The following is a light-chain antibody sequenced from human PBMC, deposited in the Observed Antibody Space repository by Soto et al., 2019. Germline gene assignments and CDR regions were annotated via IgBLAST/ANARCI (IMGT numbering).Light chain of an antibody. CDR3: QQYNNWPRT. CDR2: GAS. V-gene: IGKV3-15*01. J-gene: IGKJ1*01. CDR1: QSISSS. Sequence: DIVVTQSPATLSVSPGERATLSCRASQSISSSLAWYQQKPGQAPRLLMFGASTRATGIPARFSGSGSGTEFTLTINGLQSEDFAVYYCQQYNNWPRTFGQGTKVDIK.